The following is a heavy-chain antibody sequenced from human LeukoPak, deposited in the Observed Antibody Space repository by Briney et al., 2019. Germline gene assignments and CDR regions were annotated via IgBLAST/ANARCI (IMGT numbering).Heavy chain of an antibody. CDR1: GFTVDSNY. CDR2: IYTGGNT. V-gene: IGHV3-53*01. Sequence: GGSLRLSCAASGFTVDSNYLSWVRQAPGKGLEWVSTIYTGGNTYYAASVKGRFTISRDFSKNTVFLHMNSLRAEDTAMHYCARGDDSGYYDYFDYWGQGALVTVSS. J-gene: IGHJ4*02. CDR3: ARGDDSGYYDYFDY. D-gene: IGHD3-22*01.